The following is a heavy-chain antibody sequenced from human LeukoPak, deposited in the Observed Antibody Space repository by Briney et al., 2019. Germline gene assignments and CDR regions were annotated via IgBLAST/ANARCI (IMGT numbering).Heavy chain of an antibody. D-gene: IGHD2-8*01. Sequence: SETLSLTCTVSGGSISNYYWSWIRQPAGKGLEWIGRISTGGSTNYNSSLKSRVTMSVDTSKNQISLKLSSVTAADTAVYYCARTIGLMVYAGMLDWFDPWGQGTLVTVSS. V-gene: IGHV4-4*07. CDR1: GGSISNYY. J-gene: IGHJ5*02. CDR2: ISTGGST. CDR3: ARTIGLMVYAGMLDWFDP.